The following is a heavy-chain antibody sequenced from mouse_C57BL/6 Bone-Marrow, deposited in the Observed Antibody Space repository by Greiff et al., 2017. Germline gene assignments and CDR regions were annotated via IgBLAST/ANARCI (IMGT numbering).Heavy chain of an antibody. D-gene: IGHD1-1*01. CDR3: ARGDYYGSSLTMDY. CDR1: GYTFTSYG. CDR2: IYPRSGNT. V-gene: IGHV1-81*01. Sequence: QVQLQQSGAELARPGASVKLSCKASGYTFTSYGISWVKQRTGQGLEWIGEIYPRSGNTYYNEKFKGKATLTADKSSSTAYMELRSLTSEDSAVYFCARGDYYGSSLTMDYWGQGTSVTVSS. J-gene: IGHJ4*01.